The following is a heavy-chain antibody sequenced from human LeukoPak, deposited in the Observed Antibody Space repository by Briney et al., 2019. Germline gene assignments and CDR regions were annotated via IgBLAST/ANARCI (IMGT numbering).Heavy chain of an antibody. J-gene: IGHJ6*02. CDR3: ASAQDLYYNGMDV. CDR2: ISYDGSNK. Sequence: SGGSLRLSCAASGFTFSSYAMHWVRQAPGKGLEWVAVISYDGSNKYYADSVKGRFTISRDNSKNTLYLQMNSLRAEDTAVYYCASAQDLYYNGMDVWGQGTTVTVSS. D-gene: IGHD3-10*01. V-gene: IGHV3-30-3*01. CDR1: GFTFSSYA.